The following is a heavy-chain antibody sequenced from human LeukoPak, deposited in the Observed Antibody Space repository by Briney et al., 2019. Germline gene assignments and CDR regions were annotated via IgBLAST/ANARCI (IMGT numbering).Heavy chain of an antibody. CDR3: ARQEGYDSSEGDAFDI. V-gene: IGHV4-38-2*02. CDR2: IYYSGST. J-gene: IGHJ3*02. CDR1: GYSISSGYY. Sequence: SETLSLTCTVSGYSISSGYYWGWIRPPPGKGLEWIGTIYYSGSTYYNPSLKSRVTISVDTSKNQFSLKLSSVTAADTAVYYCARQEGYDSSEGDAFDIWGQGTMVTVSS. D-gene: IGHD3-22*01.